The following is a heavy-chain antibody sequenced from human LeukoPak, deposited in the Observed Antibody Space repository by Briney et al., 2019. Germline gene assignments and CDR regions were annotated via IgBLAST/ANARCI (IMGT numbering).Heavy chain of an antibody. CDR3: ARGETYYYDSSGYYSGRWGYYFDY. V-gene: IGHV3-11*06. J-gene: IGHJ4*02. CDR1: GFTFSDYY. Sequence: GGSLRLSCAASGFTFSDYYMSWIRQAPGKGLEWVSYISSSSSYTNYADSVKGRFTISRDNSKNTLYLQMNSLRAEDTAVYYCARGETYYYDSSGYYSGRWGYYFDYWGQGTLVTVSS. CDR2: ISSSSSYT. D-gene: IGHD3-22*01.